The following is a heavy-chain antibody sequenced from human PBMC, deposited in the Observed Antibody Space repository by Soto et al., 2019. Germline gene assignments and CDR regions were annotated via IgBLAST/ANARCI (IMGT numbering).Heavy chain of an antibody. Sequence: PSETLSLTCTVSGGPISSYYWSWIRQPPGKGLEWIGYIYYSGSTNYNPSLKSRVTISVDTSKNQFSLKLSSVTAADTAVYYCARHLGYDSSGYYRNWFDPWGQGTLVTVSS. D-gene: IGHD3-22*01. V-gene: IGHV4-59*08. J-gene: IGHJ5*02. CDR3: ARHLGYDSSGYYRNWFDP. CDR2: IYYSGST. CDR1: GGPISSYY.